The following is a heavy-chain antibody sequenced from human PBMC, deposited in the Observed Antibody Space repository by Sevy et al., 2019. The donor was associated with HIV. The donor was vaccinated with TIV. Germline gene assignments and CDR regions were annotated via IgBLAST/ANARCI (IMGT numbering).Heavy chain of an antibody. CDR3: TRGHMFTFGGVIAGGAFDI. CDR1: GFTFGDYA. D-gene: IGHD3-16*02. CDR2: IRSKAYGGTT. V-gene: IGHV3-49*03. Sequence: GGSLRLSCTASGFTFGDYAMSWFRQAPGKGLEWVGFIRSKAYGGTTEYAASVKGRFTISRDDSKSIAYLQMNSLKTEDTAVYYCTRGHMFTFGGVIAGGAFDIWGQGTMVTVSS. J-gene: IGHJ3*02.